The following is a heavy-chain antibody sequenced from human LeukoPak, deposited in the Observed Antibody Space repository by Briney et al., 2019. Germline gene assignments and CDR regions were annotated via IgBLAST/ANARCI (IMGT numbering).Heavy chain of an antibody. V-gene: IGHV1-69*06. J-gene: IGHJ4*02. CDR2: IIPIFGTA. CDR1: GGTFSSYA. D-gene: IGHD1-1*01. CDR3: ARFAQLERRGRGYFDY. Sequence: ASVKVSCKASGGTFSSYAISWVRQAPGQGLEWMGGIIPIFGTANYAQKFQGRVTITADKSTSTAYMELSSLRSEDTAVYYCARFAQLERRGRGYFDYWGQGTLVTVSS.